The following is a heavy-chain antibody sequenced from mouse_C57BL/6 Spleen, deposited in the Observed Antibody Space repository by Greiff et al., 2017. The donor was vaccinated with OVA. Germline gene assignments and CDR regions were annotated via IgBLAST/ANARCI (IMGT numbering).Heavy chain of an antibody. V-gene: IGHV10-1*01. Sequence: GGGLVQPKGSLKLSCAASGFSFNTYAMNWVRQAPGKGLEWVARIRSKSNNYATYYADSVKDRFTISRDDSESMLYLQMNNLKTEDTAMYYCVRHHSSYWYFDVWGTGTTVTVSS. CDR2: IRSKSNNYAT. J-gene: IGHJ1*03. D-gene: IGHD2-12*01. CDR1: GFSFNTYA. CDR3: VRHHSSYWYFDV.